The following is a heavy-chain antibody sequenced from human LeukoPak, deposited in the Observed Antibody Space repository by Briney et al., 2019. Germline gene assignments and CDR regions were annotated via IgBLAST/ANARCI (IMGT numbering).Heavy chain of an antibody. Sequence: ASVKVSCKTSGYTFTGYYMHWVRQAPGQGLEWMGWINPNSGGTNYAQKFQGRVTMTRDTSISTAYMELSRLRSDDTAVYYCARDQIAHRQTDYWGQGTLVTVSS. J-gene: IGHJ4*02. CDR3: ARDQIAHRQTDY. D-gene: IGHD6-13*01. V-gene: IGHV1-2*02. CDR2: INPNSGGT. CDR1: GYTFTGYY.